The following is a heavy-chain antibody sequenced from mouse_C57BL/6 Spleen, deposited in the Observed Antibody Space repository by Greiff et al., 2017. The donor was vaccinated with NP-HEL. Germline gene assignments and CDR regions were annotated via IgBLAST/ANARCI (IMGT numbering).Heavy chain of an antibody. CDR2: ISYSGST. CDR3: ARTAMIKY. Sequence: EVQLQQSGPGLVKPSQSLSLTCTVTGYSITSGYGWNWIRQFPGNILEWMGYISYSGSTNYNPSLKSRISITRDTSKNQFFLQLNSVTTEDTATYYCARTAMIKYWGQGTTLTVSS. V-gene: IGHV3-2*02. D-gene: IGHD1-2*01. J-gene: IGHJ2*01. CDR1: GYSITSGYG.